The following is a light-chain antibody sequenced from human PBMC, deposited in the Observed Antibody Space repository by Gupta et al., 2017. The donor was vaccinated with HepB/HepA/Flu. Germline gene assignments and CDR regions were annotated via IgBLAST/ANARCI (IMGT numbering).Light chain of an antibody. Sequence: DIQMTQSPSSLSASVGDRVTITCRASQSISSYLNWYQQKPGKAPKLLIYAASSLQSGVPSRFSGSGSGTDFTLTISSLQPEDFATYYCQQSYGTPCSFGQGTKLEIK. J-gene: IGKJ2*04. CDR2: AAS. V-gene: IGKV1-39*01. CDR3: QQSYGTPCS. CDR1: QSISSY.